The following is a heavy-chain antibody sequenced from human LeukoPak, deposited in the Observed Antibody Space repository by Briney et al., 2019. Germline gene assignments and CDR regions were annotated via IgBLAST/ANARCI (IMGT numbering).Heavy chain of an antibody. CDR3: AVSEKVVPAAKGGFDY. CDR1: GYTFTDYY. D-gene: IGHD2-2*01. Sequence: ASVKISCKDSGYTFTDYYMHWVQQAPGKGLEWMGLVDPEDGETIYAEKFQGRVTITADTSTDTAYMELSSLRSEDTAVYYCAVSEKVVPAAKGGFDYWGQGTLVTVSS. CDR2: VDPEDGET. V-gene: IGHV1-69-2*01. J-gene: IGHJ4*02.